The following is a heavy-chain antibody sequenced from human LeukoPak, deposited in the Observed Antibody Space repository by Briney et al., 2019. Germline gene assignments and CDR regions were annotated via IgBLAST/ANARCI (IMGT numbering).Heavy chain of an antibody. Sequence: GSLNLSCKVSGFTLTELSMHWVRQAPGNGLECMGGFDPDDGETIYAQKLQGRVTMTEDTSTDTAYMELSSLRSEDTAVYYCATGGPNVDYYYYYYMDVWGKGTTVTVSS. D-gene: IGHD2-8*01. CDR3: ATGGPNVDYYYYYYMDV. CDR2: FDPDDGET. J-gene: IGHJ6*03. V-gene: IGHV1-24*01. CDR1: GFTLTELS.